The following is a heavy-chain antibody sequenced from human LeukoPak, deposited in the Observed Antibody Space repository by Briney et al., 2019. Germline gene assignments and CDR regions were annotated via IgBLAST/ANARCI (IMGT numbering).Heavy chain of an antibody. CDR1: GFTFSSYD. CDR3: AKGPSGYSYGDFDY. Sequence: GGSLRLSCAASGFTFSSYDMHWVRQAPGKGLEWVAVISYDGSNKYYADSVKGRFTISRDNSKNTLYLQMNSLRAEDTAVYYCAKGPSGYSYGDFDYWGQGTLVTVSS. J-gene: IGHJ4*02. CDR2: ISYDGSNK. D-gene: IGHD5-18*01. V-gene: IGHV3-30*18.